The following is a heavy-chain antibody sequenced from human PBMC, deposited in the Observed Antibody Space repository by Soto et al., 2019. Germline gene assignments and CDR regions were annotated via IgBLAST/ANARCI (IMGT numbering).Heavy chain of an antibody. Sequence: SETLSLTCTVSGGSIXSGXYYWSWIRQPPGKGLEWIGYIYYSGSTYYNPSLKSRVTISVDTSKNQFSLKVSSVTAADTAVYYCARGNTPLDYWGQGTLVTVSS. J-gene: IGHJ4*02. CDR3: ARGNTPLDY. CDR1: GGSIXSGXYY. V-gene: IGHV4-30-4*01. D-gene: IGHD2-15*01. CDR2: IYYSGST.